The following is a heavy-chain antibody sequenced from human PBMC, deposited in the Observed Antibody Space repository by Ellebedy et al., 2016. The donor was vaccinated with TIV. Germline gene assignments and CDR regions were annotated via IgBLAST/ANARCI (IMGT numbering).Heavy chain of an antibody. J-gene: IGHJ6*02. Sequence: SVKVSXKASGGTFSSYAISWVRQAPGQGLEWMGGIIPIFGTANYAQKFQGRVTITADESTTTAYMELSSLRSEDTAVYYCARGDWTYCSSTSCYPGDGDYYYGMDVWGQGTTVTVSS. CDR3: ARGDWTYCSSTSCYPGDGDYYYGMDV. CDR1: GGTFSSYA. V-gene: IGHV1-69*13. D-gene: IGHD2-2*01. CDR2: IIPIFGTA.